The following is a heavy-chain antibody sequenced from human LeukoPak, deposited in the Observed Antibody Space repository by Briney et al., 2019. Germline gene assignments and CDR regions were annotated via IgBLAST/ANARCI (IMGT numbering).Heavy chain of an antibody. CDR1: GGSISSGGYY. Sequence: SQTLSLTCIVSGGSISSGGYYWSWIRQPPGKGLECIGYINPSGSTSYNPSLKSRVTISVDRSKNQFSLKLTSVTAADTAVYYCARQGPYSSSRSFDYWGQGTLVTVSS. V-gene: IGHV4-30-2*01. CDR2: INPSGST. J-gene: IGHJ4*02. D-gene: IGHD6-13*01. CDR3: ARQGPYSSSRSFDY.